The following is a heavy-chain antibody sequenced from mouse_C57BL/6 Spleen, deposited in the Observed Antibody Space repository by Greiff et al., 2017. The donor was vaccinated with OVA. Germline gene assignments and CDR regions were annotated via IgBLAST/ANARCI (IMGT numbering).Heavy chain of an antibody. CDR1: GYAFSSSW. J-gene: IGHJ4*01. V-gene: IGHV1-82*01. CDR3: ARLYAMDY. CDR2: IYPGDGDT. Sequence: QVQLQPSGPELVKPGASVKISCKASGYAFSSSWMNWVKQRPGKGLERIGRIYPGDGDTNYNGKFKGKATLTADKSSSTAYMQLSSLTSEDSAVYFCARLYAMDYWGQGTSVTVSS.